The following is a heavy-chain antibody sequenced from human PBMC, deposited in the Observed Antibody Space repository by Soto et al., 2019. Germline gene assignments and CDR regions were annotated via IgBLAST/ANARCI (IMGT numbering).Heavy chain of an antibody. CDR3: ARCGSLYWYCDL. D-gene: IGHD1-26*01. CDR1: GYTFTNYA. V-gene: IGHV1-3*01. J-gene: IGHJ2*01. Sequence: QVQLVQSGAEVKKPGASVKVSCKASGYTFTNYAMHWVRQAPGQRLEWMGWINAGNGNTKYSQKFQGRVTITRDTSASTAYRELSSLRSEDTAVYYCARCGSLYWYCDLWGRGTLVTVSS. CDR2: INAGNGNT.